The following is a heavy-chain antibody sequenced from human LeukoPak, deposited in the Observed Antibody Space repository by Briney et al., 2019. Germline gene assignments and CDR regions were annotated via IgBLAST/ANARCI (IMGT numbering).Heavy chain of an antibody. J-gene: IGHJ4*02. CDR2: ISGSGGST. D-gene: IGHD3-22*01. V-gene: IGHV3-23*01. CDR1: GFTFSSYA. CDR3: AKQTRYDSPAGGRGFDY. Sequence: GRSLRLSCAASGFTFSSYAMSWVRQAPGKGLEWVSAISGSGGSTYYADSVKGRFTISRDNSKNTLHLQMNSLRAEDTAIYYCAKQTRYDSPAGGRGFDYWGQGTLVTVSS.